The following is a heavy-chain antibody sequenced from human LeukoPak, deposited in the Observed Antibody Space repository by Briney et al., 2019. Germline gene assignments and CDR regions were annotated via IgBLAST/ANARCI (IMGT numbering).Heavy chain of an antibody. CDR2: ISSSSSYI. D-gene: IGHD3-3*01. J-gene: IGHJ3*02. Sequence: PGGSLRLSCAASGFTFSSYSMNWVRQAPGKGLEWVSSISSSSSYIYYADSVKGRFTISIDNAKNSLYLQMNSLRAEDTAVYYCAKVDPADSWSGFDAFDIWGQGTMVTVSS. CDR3: AKVDPADSWSGFDAFDI. V-gene: IGHV3-21*01. CDR1: GFTFSSYS.